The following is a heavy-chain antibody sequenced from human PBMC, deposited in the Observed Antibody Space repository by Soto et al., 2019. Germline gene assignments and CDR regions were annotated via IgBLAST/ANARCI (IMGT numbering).Heavy chain of an antibody. CDR3: AKDPGFWSDEGNDAFDI. V-gene: IGHV3-23*01. D-gene: IGHD1-1*01. J-gene: IGHJ3*02. CDR2: ISGSGGST. CDR1: GFTFSSYA. Sequence: GGSLRLSCAASGFTFSSYAMSWVRQAPGKGLEWVSAISGSGGSTYYADSVKGRFTISRDNSKNTLYLQMNSLRAEDTAVYYCAKDPGFWSDEGNDAFDIWGQGTMVTVSS.